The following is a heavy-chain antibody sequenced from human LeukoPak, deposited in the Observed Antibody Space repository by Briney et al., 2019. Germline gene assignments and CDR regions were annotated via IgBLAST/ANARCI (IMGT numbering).Heavy chain of an antibody. CDR3: ANTIVRGVASMDV. D-gene: IGHD3-10*01. CDR1: GFTFGSYG. Sequence: PGGSLRLSCAASGFTFGSYGMSWVRQAPGKGLEWVSAISGSGGSTYYADAVKGRFIISRDNSRNTLYLQMHSLGAEDTAVYYCANTIVRGVASMDVWGQGTTVTVSS. J-gene: IGHJ6*02. CDR2: ISGSGGST. V-gene: IGHV3-23*01.